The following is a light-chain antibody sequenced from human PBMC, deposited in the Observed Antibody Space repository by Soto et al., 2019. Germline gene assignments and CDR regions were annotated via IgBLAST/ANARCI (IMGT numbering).Light chain of an antibody. CDR3: QQYENLPLT. CDR2: DAS. CDR1: QDIRNS. V-gene: IGKV1-33*01. Sequence: DIQMTQSPSSLSASVGDRVTITCQASQDIRNSLNWYQQKPGKAPKLLIFDASDLETGVPSRFSGSGSGTDFTLTVSSLQPEDIATYYCQQYENLPLTFGGGTKVEIK. J-gene: IGKJ4*01.